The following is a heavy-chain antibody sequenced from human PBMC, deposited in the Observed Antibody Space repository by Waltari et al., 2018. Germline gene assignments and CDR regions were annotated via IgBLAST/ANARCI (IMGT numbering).Heavy chain of an antibody. Sequence: QVQLQESGPGLVKPSETLSLTCAVSGYSISSGYYWGWIRQPPGKGLEWIGSIYHSGRTYYNPALKSRVTISVDTSKNQFSLKLSSVTAADTAVYYCARRGGGGLLPDWGQGTLVTVSS. D-gene: IGHD3-16*01. CDR3: ARRGGGGLLPD. V-gene: IGHV4-38-2*01. CDR2: IYHSGRT. J-gene: IGHJ4*02. CDR1: GYSISSGYY.